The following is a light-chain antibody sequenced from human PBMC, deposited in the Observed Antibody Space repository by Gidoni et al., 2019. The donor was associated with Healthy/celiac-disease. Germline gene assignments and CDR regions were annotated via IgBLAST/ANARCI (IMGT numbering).Light chain of an antibody. CDR2: KAS. J-gene: IGKJ1*01. CDR3: QQYNSYRT. CDR1: QSISSW. Sequence: DIQMTQSPSTLSASVGDRVTITCRASQSISSWLAWYQQKPGKAPKLLIYKASSFESGVPSRFSGSGSGTEFTLTIRSLQPDDFATYYCQQYNSYRTFXQXTKVEIK. V-gene: IGKV1-5*03.